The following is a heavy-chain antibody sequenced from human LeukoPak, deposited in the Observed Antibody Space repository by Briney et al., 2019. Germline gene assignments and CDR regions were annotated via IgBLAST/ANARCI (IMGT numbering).Heavy chain of an antibody. J-gene: IGHJ4*02. CDR2: IDPSDSYT. D-gene: IGHD6-6*01. Sequence: GESLKISCKGSGYSFTSYWISWVRQMPGKGLEWMGRIDPSDSYTNYSPSFQGHVTISADKSISTAYLQWSSLKASDTAMFYCASPGSSIAARLGYWGQGTLVTVSS. CDR1: GYSFTSYW. V-gene: IGHV5-10-1*01. CDR3: ASPGSSIAARLGY.